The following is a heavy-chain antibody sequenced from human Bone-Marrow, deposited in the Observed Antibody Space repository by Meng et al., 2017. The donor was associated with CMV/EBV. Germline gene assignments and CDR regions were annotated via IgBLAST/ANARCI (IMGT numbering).Heavy chain of an antibody. J-gene: IGHJ2*01. V-gene: IGHV4-59*01. CDR3: ARLGPWQWLVSPHWYFDL. Sequence: GSLRLSCTVSGGSISSYYWSWIRQPPGKGLEWIGYIYYSGSTNYNPSLKSRVTISVDTSKNQFSLKLNSVTAADTAGYYCARLGPWQWLVSPHWYFDLWGRGTLVTVSS. CDR2: IYYSGST. D-gene: IGHD6-19*01. CDR1: GGSISSYY.